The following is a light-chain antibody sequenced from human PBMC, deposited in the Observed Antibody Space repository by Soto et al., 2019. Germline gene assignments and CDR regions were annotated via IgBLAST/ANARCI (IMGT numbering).Light chain of an antibody. CDR3: RQYNTYIGTWT. J-gene: IGKJ1*01. CDR2: DAS. Sequence: DIQMTQSPSSLSASVGDRVTITCRASQGIRTDLVWYQQKPGKAPKRLIYDASSLQIGFPSTFSGSGSGTVITLTINVLEPEDCATYFWRQYNTYIGTWTFGQGTKVDIK. V-gene: IGKV1-17*01. CDR1: QGIRTD.